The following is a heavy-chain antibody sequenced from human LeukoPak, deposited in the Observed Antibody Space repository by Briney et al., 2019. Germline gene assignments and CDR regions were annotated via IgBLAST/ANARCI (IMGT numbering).Heavy chain of an antibody. Sequence: PGGSLRLSCAASGFTFSSYAMNWVRQAPGKGLGWVSVISGSGGSTHYADSVKGRFTISRDNSKNTLYLQMNSLRAEDTAVYYCAKDGYCSSTSCSYYYYGMDVWGQGTTVTVSS. CDR3: AKDGYCSSTSCSYYYYGMDV. D-gene: IGHD2-2*03. V-gene: IGHV3-23*01. CDR2: ISGSGGST. J-gene: IGHJ6*02. CDR1: GFTFSSYA.